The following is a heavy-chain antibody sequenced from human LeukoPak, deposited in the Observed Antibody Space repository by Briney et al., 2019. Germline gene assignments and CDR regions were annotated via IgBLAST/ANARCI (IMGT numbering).Heavy chain of an antibody. Sequence: GGSLRLSCAASGFTFSSYAMRWVRQAPGKGLEWVAVISYDGSNKYYADSVKGRFTISRDNSKNTLYLQMNSLRAEDTAVYYCARVAGYYMGDAFDIWGQGTMVTVSS. D-gene: IGHD3-22*01. CDR3: ARVAGYYMGDAFDI. V-gene: IGHV3-30*04. J-gene: IGHJ3*02. CDR1: GFTFSSYA. CDR2: ISYDGSNK.